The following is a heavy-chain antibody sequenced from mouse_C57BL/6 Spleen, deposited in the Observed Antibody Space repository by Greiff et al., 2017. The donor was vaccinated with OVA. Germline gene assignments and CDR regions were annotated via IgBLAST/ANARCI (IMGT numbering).Heavy chain of an antibody. Sequence: QVQLQQPGAELVKPGASVKLSCKASGYTFTSYWMHWVKQRPGQGLEWIGMIHPNSGSTNYNEKFKSKATLTVDKSSSTAYMQLSSLTSEDSAVYYCARSCDYVGGYAMDYWGQGTSVTVSS. CDR2: IHPNSGST. V-gene: IGHV1-64*01. CDR1: GYTFTSYW. D-gene: IGHD2-4*01. CDR3: ARSCDYVGGYAMDY. J-gene: IGHJ4*01.